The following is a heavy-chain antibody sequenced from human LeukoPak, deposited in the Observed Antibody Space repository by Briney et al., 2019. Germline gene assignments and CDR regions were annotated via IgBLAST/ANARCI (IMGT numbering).Heavy chain of an antibody. D-gene: IGHD3-10*01. V-gene: IGHV3-48*01. Sequence: GGSPRLSCAASGFTFSSYNMNWIRQAPGKGLEWVSYISSRGSTIYYADSVKGRFTISRDNAKNSLYLQMNSLRVEDTAVYYCVRDGGSGSFDYDMDVWGKGTTVTISS. CDR2: ISSRGSTI. CDR3: VRDGGSGSFDYDMDV. J-gene: IGHJ6*03. CDR1: GFTFSSYN.